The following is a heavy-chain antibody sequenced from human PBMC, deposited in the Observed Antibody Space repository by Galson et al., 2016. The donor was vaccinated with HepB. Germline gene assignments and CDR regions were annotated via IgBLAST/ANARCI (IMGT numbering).Heavy chain of an antibody. CDR3: ARTPPPAGYSSRGYYFDY. Sequence: PALVKPTQTLTLTCTFSGFSLSTSGMCVSWIRQPPGKALEWLALIDWDDDTYYSTSLKTRLTISKDTSKNQVVLTMTNMDPVDTSTYYCARTPPPAGYSSRGYYFDYWGQGTLVTVSS. CDR1: GFSLSTSGMC. CDR2: IDWDDDT. J-gene: IGHJ4*02. V-gene: IGHV2-70*01. D-gene: IGHD6-13*01.